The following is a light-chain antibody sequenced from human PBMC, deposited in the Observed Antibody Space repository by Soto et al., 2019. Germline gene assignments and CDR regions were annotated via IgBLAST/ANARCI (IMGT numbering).Light chain of an antibody. V-gene: IGKV3-11*01. J-gene: IGKJ2*01. CDR1: QSVTVN. Sequence: EILLTQSPSTLSLSPGEGVTLSCRASQSVTVNSLAWYQQKPGQAPRLLIYDASNRATGIPARFSGSGSGTDFTLTISSLEPEDFAVYYCQQRSSMYTFGQGTKLEIK. CDR3: QQRSSMYT. CDR2: DAS.